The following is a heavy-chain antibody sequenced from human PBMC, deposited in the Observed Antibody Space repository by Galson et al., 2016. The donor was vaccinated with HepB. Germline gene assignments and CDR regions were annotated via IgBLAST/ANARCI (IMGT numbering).Heavy chain of an antibody. CDR1: GASISSGGYY. CDR3: ARGGRKGLWGYYFDY. J-gene: IGHJ4*02. CDR2: TYHSGNT. D-gene: IGHD5-18*01. V-gene: IGHV4-31*03. Sequence: TLSLTCTVSGASISSGGYYWSWIRQHPEKGLEWIGYTYHSGNTYFNPSLKSRVTISVDASKNQFSLRPNSVTAADTAVYYCARGGRKGLWGYYFDYWGQGTLVPVSS.